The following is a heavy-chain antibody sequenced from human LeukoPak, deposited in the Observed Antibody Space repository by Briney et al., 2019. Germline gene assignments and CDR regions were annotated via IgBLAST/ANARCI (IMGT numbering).Heavy chain of an antibody. CDR2: IRYDGSNK. CDR1: GFTFSSYG. Sequence: GGSLRLSCAASGFTFSSYGMHWVRQAPGKGLEWVAFIRYDGSNKYYADSVKGRFTISRDNSKNTLYLQMNSLRAEDTAVYYCAKEEGYSSSWYPFDYWGQGTLVTVSS. CDR3: AKEEGYSSSWYPFDY. J-gene: IGHJ4*02. V-gene: IGHV3-30*02. D-gene: IGHD6-13*01.